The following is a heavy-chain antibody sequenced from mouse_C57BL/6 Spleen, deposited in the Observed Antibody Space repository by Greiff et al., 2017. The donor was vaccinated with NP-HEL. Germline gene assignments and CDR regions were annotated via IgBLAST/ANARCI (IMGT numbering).Heavy chain of an antibody. Sequence: QVQLQQPGAELVKPGASVKLSCKASGYTFTSYWMNWVKQRPGKGLEWIGQIYPGDGDTNYNGKFKGKATLTADKSSSTAYMQLSSLTSEDSAVYFCARDWTTVPFAYWGQGTLVTVSA. D-gene: IGHD1-1*01. CDR2: IYPGDGDT. J-gene: IGHJ3*01. V-gene: IGHV1-80*01. CDR3: ARDWTTVPFAY. CDR1: GYTFTSYW.